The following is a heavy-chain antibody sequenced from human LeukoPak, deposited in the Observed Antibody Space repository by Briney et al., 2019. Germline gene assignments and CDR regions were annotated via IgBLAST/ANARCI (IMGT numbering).Heavy chain of an antibody. Sequence: GGYLRLSCAVSGITLSNYGMSWVRQAPGKGLEWVAGISDSGGRTNYADSVKGRFTISRDNPKNTLYLQMNSLRAEDTAVYFCAKRGVVIRVILVGFHKEAYYFDSWGQGALVTVSS. CDR2: ISDSGGRT. D-gene: IGHD3-22*01. CDR1: GITLSNYG. V-gene: IGHV3-23*01. J-gene: IGHJ4*02. CDR3: AKRGVVIRVILVGFHKEAYYFDS.